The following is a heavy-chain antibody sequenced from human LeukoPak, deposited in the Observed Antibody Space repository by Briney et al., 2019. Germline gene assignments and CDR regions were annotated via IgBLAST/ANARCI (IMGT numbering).Heavy chain of an antibody. J-gene: IGHJ4*02. CDR3: ANGDYYDSSGYYPFDY. CDR2: MWYDGSKK. V-gene: IGHV3-33*06. CDR1: GFTFSSYG. D-gene: IGHD3-22*01. Sequence: GGSLRLSCAASGFTFSSYGMHWVRQAPGKGLEWVAVMWYDGSKKYYANSVKGRFTISRDNSKNTLYLQMNSLRAEDTAVYYCANGDYYDSSGYYPFDYWGQGILVTVSS.